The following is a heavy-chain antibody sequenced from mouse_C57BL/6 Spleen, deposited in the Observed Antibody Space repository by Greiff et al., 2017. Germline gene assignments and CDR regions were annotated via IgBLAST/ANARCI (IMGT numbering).Heavy chain of an antibody. CDR2: ISYDGSN. CDR1: GYSITSGYY. CDR3: AITTVVEDWYFDV. V-gene: IGHV3-6*01. Sequence: EVKLMESGPGLVKPSQSLSLTCSVTGYSITSGYYWNWIRQFPGNKLEWMGYISYDGSNNYNPSLKNRISITRDTSKNQFFLKLNSVTTEDTATYYCAITTVVEDWYFDVWGTGTTVTVSS. J-gene: IGHJ1*03. D-gene: IGHD1-1*01.